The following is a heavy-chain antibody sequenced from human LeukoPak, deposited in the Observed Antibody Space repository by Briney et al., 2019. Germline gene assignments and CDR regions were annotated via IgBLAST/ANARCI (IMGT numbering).Heavy chain of an antibody. V-gene: IGHV3-7*01. CDR1: GFTFSNFW. Sequence: GGSLRLSCAASGFTFSNFWMTWVRQAPGKGLEWVANINQDVSERHYVDSVKGRFTISRDNAKNSLYLQMNSLRDEDTAVYYCAKVGDWEGNSVYRAFDSWGQGTLVTVSS. CDR3: AKVGDWEGNSVYRAFDS. CDR2: INQDVSER. J-gene: IGHJ4*02. D-gene: IGHD5/OR15-5a*01.